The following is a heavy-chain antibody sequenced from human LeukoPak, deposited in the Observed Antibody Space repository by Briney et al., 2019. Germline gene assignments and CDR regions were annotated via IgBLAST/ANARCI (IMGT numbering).Heavy chain of an antibody. Sequence: TGGSLRLSCAASGFTFSNYAMHWVRQAPGKGLDWVAVISYDGNNKYCADSVKGRFTISRDNSENTLHLQMNSLRAEDTAVYYCARDVYYYDSSGYPDYWGQGTLVTVSS. V-gene: IGHV3-30-3*01. J-gene: IGHJ4*02. CDR3: ARDVYYYDSSGYPDY. CDR1: GFTFSNYA. CDR2: ISYDGNNK. D-gene: IGHD3-22*01.